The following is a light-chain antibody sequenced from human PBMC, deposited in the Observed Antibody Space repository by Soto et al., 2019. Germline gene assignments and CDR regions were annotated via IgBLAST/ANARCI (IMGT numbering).Light chain of an antibody. Sequence: QSVLTQPPSASGTPGQRVNISCSGSSSNIGSNYVYWYRQFPGTAPKLLIQRNNQRPSGVPARFSGSKSGTSASLAISGLRSEDEAVYYCGAWDDSLSAWVFGGGTKVTVL. CDR2: RNN. CDR3: GAWDDSLSAWV. CDR1: SSNIGSNY. V-gene: IGLV1-47*01. J-gene: IGLJ3*02.